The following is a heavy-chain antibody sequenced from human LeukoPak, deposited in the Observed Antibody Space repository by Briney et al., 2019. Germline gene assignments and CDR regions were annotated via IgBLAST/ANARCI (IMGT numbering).Heavy chain of an antibody. D-gene: IGHD3-22*01. J-gene: IGHJ4*02. V-gene: IGHV4-34*01. CDR3: ARRDDSSGYHKIFDY. CDR2: INHSGST. Sequence: SETLSLTCAVYGGSFSGYYWSWIRQPPGKGLEWIGEINHSGSTNYNPSLKSRVTISVDTSNNQFYLKLSSLTAADTAVYYCARRDDSSGYHKIFDYWGQGTLVTVSS. CDR1: GGSFSGYY.